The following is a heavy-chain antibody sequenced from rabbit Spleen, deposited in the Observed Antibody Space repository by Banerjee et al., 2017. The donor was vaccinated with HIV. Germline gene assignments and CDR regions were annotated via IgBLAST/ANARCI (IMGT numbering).Heavy chain of an antibody. Sequence: QLTETGGGLVQPGGSLTLSCKASGFDFTNYYISWVRQAPGKGLEWIGIIYAAKGSTDYANWVNGRFSISSHNAQNTLYLQLHSLTVADTATYFCARDTGSSFSSYGMDLWGQGTLVTVS. V-gene: IGHV1S7*01. CDR2: IYAAKGST. J-gene: IGHJ6*01. D-gene: IGHD8-1*01. CDR3: ARDTGSSFSSYGMDL. CDR1: GFDFTNYY.